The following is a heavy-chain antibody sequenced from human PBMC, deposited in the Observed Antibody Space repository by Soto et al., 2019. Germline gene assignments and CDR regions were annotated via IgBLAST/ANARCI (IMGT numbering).Heavy chain of an antibody. Sequence: QVQLQESGPGLVKASQTLSLTCNVSGGSISSGGYYWTWIRQHPGKGLEWIGNIHHSGSTFYNPPLNSLVAISVDTSKNQFSLKLSSVTAADTAVYFCGRGVLSWGQGTLVTVSS. CDR2: IHHSGST. J-gene: IGHJ1*01. D-gene: IGHD3-10*01. CDR1: GGSISSGGYY. CDR3: GRGVLS. V-gene: IGHV4-31*01.